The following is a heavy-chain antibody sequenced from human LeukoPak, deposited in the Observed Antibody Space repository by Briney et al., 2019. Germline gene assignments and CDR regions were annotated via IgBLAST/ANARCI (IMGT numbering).Heavy chain of an antibody. CDR2: IKSNTDAGTT. J-gene: IGHJ4*02. D-gene: IGHD1-26*01. CDR1: GFSFSTYS. V-gene: IGHV3-15*01. Sequence: GGSLRLSCVASGFSFSTYSMSWVRQAPGKGLEWVGRIKSNTDAGTTDYAAPVIGRFTISRDDSKNTLYLQMNGLKTDDTAVYYCTTDLRWESPPLDHWGQGTLVTVSS. CDR3: TTDLRWESPPLDH.